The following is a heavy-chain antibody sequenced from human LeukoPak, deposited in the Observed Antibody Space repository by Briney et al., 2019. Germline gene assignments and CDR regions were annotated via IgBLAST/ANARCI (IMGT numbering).Heavy chain of an antibody. CDR1: GFTYSNYA. J-gene: IGHJ4*02. CDR2: ISGSDGST. V-gene: IGHV3-23*01. CDR3: AKGRGYCTGGSCYSDY. D-gene: IGHD2-15*01. Sequence: GGSLRLSCTASGFTYSNYAMSWVRQAPGKGLEWVSTISGSDGSTYYADSVKGRFTISRDNSKNTLYLQMNSLRVEDTAVYYCAKGRGYCTGGSCYSDYWGQGTLVTVSS.